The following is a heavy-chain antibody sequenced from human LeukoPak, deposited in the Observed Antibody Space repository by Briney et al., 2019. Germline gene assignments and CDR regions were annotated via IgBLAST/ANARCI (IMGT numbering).Heavy chain of an antibody. CDR2: IYYSGGT. Sequence: SETLSLTCTVSGDSISSYYWSWIRQPPGKGLEWIGYIYYSGGTDYNPSLKSRVTISVDTSKNQFSLKLRSVTAADTAVYYCARDPRTTGKSNYGMDVWGQGTTVTVSS. J-gene: IGHJ6*02. CDR1: GDSISSYY. D-gene: IGHD4-17*01. V-gene: IGHV4-59*12. CDR3: ARDPRTTGKSNYGMDV.